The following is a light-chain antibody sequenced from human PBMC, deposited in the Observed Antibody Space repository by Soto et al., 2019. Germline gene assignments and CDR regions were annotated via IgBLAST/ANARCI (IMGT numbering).Light chain of an antibody. Sequence: EIVLTQSPATPSLSPGERATLSCRASQSVSSNLAWYQQKPGQAPRLLIYDASNRDTGIPARFSGSRSGTDFTLTNSSLKPEGFGVYYCQRGDTFGQRTRLEIK. CDR1: QSVSSN. V-gene: IGKV3-11*01. CDR3: QRGDT. J-gene: IGKJ5*01. CDR2: DAS.